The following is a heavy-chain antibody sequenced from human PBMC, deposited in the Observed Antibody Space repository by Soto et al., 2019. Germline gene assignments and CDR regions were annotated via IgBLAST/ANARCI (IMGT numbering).Heavy chain of an antibody. Sequence: ASVKVSCKASGGTFSSYAISWVRQAPGQGLEWMGGIIPIFGTANYAQKFQGRVTITADESTSTAYMELSSLRSEDTAVYYCARGERFLEWLLPYYYYYGMDVWGQGTTVTVYS. J-gene: IGHJ6*02. CDR3: ARGERFLEWLLPYYYYYGMDV. V-gene: IGHV1-69*13. CDR2: IIPIFGTA. CDR1: GGTFSSYA. D-gene: IGHD3-3*01.